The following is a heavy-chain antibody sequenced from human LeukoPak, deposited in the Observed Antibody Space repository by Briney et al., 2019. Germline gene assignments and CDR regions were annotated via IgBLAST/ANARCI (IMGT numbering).Heavy chain of an antibody. CDR2: TSYIDNTSGET. Sequence: SETLSLSCSVSGDSINSDHWNWIRRPPGKGLEWIGYTSYIDNTSGETKYNPSLKNRVSISVDTSKNQFSLRLSSVTAADTAVYYCARHGPRYCSSTSCLNWFDPWGQGTLVTVSS. D-gene: IGHD2-2*01. CDR3: ARHGPRYCSSTSCLNWFDP. CDR1: GDSINSDH. J-gene: IGHJ5*02. V-gene: IGHV4-59*08.